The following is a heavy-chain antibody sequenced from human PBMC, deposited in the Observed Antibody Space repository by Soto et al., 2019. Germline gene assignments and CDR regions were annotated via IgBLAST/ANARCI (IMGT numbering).Heavy chain of an antibody. D-gene: IGHD3-10*01. CDR3: SRGGSTWPFDY. CDR2: INPSGGST. V-gene: IGHV1-46*03. Sequence: ASVKVSCKASGGTFSNYAINWVRQAPGQGLEWMGMINPSGGSTSYAQKFQDRVTMTRDTSTSTVYMELSSLRSEDTAVYYCSRGGSTWPFDYWGQGTPVTVSS. J-gene: IGHJ4*02. CDR1: GGTFSNYA.